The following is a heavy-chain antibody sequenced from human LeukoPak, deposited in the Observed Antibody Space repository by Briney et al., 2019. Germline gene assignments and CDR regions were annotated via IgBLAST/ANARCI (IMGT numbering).Heavy chain of an antibody. J-gene: IGHJ4*02. CDR3: VRSQSNGNYYFDH. Sequence: PSETLSLTCSVSGGSVSSGDFHWTWIRQPPGEELEWIGYIYYSGSANYNPSLKSRVTISVDTSKNQFSLRLSSVTAADTAVYFCVRSQSNGNYYFDHWGQGTLVTVSS. D-gene: IGHD1-1*01. CDR2: IYYSGSA. V-gene: IGHV4-61*08. CDR1: GGSVSSGDFH.